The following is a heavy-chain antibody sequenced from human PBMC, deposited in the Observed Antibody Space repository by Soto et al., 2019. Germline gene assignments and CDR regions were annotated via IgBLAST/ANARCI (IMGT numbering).Heavy chain of an antibody. D-gene: IGHD6-19*01. CDR1: GFTFTSYA. V-gene: IGHV3-23*01. J-gene: IGHJ4*02. CDR2: ISRSGGIT. Sequence: EVQLLESGGGLVQPGGSLSLSCAASGFTFTSYAMSWVRQAPGKGLEWVSTISRSGGITYYADSVKGRFTISRDNSKNTLYLQMNSLRADDTAVYYCAKDDGSDWYSCDYWGQGTLVTVSS. CDR3: AKDDGSDWYSCDY.